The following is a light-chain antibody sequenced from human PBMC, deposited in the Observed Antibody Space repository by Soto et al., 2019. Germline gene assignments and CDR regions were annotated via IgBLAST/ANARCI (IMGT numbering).Light chain of an antibody. CDR2: DTS. V-gene: IGKV3D-20*01. J-gene: IGKJ4*01. CDR3: QQYDTSLT. CDR1: QNIPSIY. Sequence: EIVLTQSPASLSLSPGERATLFCGASQNIPSIYLAWYQVKPGLAPRLLIYDTSIRATGSPDRFTGCWSGTDFTLTITRLDPEDFAVYNCQQYDTSLTFGRGTTVEIK.